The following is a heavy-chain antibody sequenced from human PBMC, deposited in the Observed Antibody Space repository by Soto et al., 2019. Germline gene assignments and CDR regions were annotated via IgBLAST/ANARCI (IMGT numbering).Heavy chain of an antibody. Sequence: QVQLVQSGAEVKKPGASVKVSCKASGYTFTSYGISWVRQAPGQGLEWMGWISAYNGNTNYAQKLQGRVTMTTDTSTSTAYMELRSLRSDDTAVYYCARDLTVTTSGLYYYYMDVWGKGTTVTVSS. CDR3: ARDLTVTTSGLYYYYMDV. V-gene: IGHV1-18*01. CDR2: ISAYNGNT. D-gene: IGHD4-4*01. J-gene: IGHJ6*03. CDR1: GYTFTSYG.